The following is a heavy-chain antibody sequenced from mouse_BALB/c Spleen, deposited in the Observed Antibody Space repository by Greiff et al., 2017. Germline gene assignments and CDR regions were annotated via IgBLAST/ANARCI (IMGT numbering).Heavy chain of an antibody. Sequence: QVQLKQSGPELVKPGASVKMSCKASGYTFTSYYIHWVKQRPGQGLEWIGWIYPGDGSTKYNEKFKGKTTLTADKSSSTAYMLLSSLTSEDSAIYFCARDGYEVGYAMDYWGQGTSVTVSS. J-gene: IGHJ4*01. CDR2: IYPGDGST. CDR1: GYTFTSYY. CDR3: ARDGYEVGYAMDY. V-gene: IGHV1S56*01. D-gene: IGHD2-2*01.